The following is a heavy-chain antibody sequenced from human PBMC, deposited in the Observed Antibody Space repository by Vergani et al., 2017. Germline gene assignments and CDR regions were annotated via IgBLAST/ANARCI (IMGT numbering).Heavy chain of an antibody. CDR1: GFTFSKYW. CDR2: IEDDGDDK. D-gene: IGHD2-21*01. J-gene: IGHJ4*02. CDR3: ARDIPRGASYFDF. V-gene: IGHV3-7*01. Sequence: EVQLVESGGGFVRPGESLRLSCAASGFTFSKYWMTWVRQATGKGLEWVANIEDDGDDKNYADSVKGRFTISRDNADNSVYLQMNSLRPVDTAVYYCARDIPRGASYFDFWGRGALVIVSS.